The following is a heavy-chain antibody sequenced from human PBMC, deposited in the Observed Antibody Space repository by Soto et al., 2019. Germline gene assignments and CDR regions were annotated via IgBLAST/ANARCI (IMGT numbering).Heavy chain of an antibody. Sequence: ASVKVSCKASGYTFTINGISWVRQAPGQGLEWMGWISADKGNTNYAQKVQGRVTMTRDTSTSTVYMELRSLRSEDTAVYFCARDRAHGFDIWGQGTMVTVSS. CDR3: ARDRAHGFDI. J-gene: IGHJ3*02. CDR1: GYTFTING. V-gene: IGHV1-18*01. CDR2: ISADKGNT.